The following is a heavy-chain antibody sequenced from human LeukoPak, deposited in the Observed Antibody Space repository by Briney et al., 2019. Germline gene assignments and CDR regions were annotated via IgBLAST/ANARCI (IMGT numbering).Heavy chain of an antibody. D-gene: IGHD5-18*01. Sequence: PGGSLRLSCAASGFTFNSYAMHWVRQAPGKGLEWVAVISYDGSNKYYADSVKGRFTISRDNSKNTLYLQMNSLRAEDTAVYYCARVDTRDYYMDVWGQGTLVTVSS. V-gene: IGHV3-30*04. CDR1: GFTFNSYA. CDR3: ARVDTRDYYMDV. J-gene: IGHJ4*02. CDR2: ISYDGSNK.